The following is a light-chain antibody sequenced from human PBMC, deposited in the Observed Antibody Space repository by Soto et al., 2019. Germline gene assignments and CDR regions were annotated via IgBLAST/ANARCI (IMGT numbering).Light chain of an antibody. J-gene: IGKJ1*01. V-gene: IGKV3-20*01. CDR1: QSIGSSY. CDR3: QQFGSSWLT. CDR2: GTS. Sequence: ENVLTQSPGTLSLSPGERATLSCRASQSIGSSYLAWYQQKPGHAPMLIIYGTSNTATGIPDRFSGSGSGTDFTLTISSLEPEEFAVYYCQQFGSSWLTFGQGTKVDIK.